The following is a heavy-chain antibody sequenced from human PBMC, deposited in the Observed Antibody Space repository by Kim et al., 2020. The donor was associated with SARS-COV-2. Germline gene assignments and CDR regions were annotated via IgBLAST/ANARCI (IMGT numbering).Heavy chain of an antibody. CDR2: IKSKTDGGST. CDR1: GFTFSNDW. D-gene: IGHD3-9*01. J-gene: IGHJ4*02. V-gene: IGHV3-15*01. CDR3: TTPIYDMDY. Sequence: GWSLRLSCAASGFTFSNDWMSWVRQAPGKGLEWVGRIKSKTDGGSTDYAAPVKGRFTISRDDSKNTLYLQMNSLKTEDTDVYYCTTPIYDMDYWGQGTLGTVSS.